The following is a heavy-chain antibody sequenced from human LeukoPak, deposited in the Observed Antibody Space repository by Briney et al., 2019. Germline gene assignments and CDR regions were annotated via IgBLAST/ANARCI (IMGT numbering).Heavy chain of an antibody. D-gene: IGHD6-13*01. Sequence: GGSLRLSCAASGFTFSNFALHWVRQAPGKGLEWVAVVSYDGSNKNYADSVKGRFTISRDNSKNTLYLQMNSLRAEDTAVYYCAKGPYSSSWFDYWGQGTLVTVSS. J-gene: IGHJ4*02. V-gene: IGHV3-30*04. CDR3: AKGPYSSSWFDY. CDR2: VSYDGSNK. CDR1: GFTFSNFA.